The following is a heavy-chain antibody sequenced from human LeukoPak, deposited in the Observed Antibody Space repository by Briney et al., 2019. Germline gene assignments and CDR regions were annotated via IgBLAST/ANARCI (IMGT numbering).Heavy chain of an antibody. D-gene: IGHD1-20*01. CDR3: ARGVNNWNVDVFDI. CDR2: VYYSGST. CDR1: GGSISTSSYY. V-gene: IGHV4-39*01. Sequence: SETLSLTCTVSGGSISTSSYYWGWIRQSPGKGLEWIGSVYYSGSTYYNPSLQSRISMYVDTFKNQFSLQLSSVTAADTAIYYCARGVNNWNVDVFDIWGQGTMVTVSS. J-gene: IGHJ3*02.